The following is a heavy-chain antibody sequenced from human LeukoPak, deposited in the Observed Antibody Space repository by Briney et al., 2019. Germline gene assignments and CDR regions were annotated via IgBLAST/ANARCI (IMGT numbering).Heavy chain of an antibody. Sequence: GGSLRLSCAASGFTFVSYWMSWVRQAPGKGLEWVANIKQDGSEKYYVDSVKGRFTISRDNAKNSLYLQMNSLRAEDTAVYYCARVPHDSNYYGSGNPTDYYYGMDVWGQGTTVTVSS. CDR3: ARVPHDSNYYGSGNPTDYYYGMDV. V-gene: IGHV3-7*01. J-gene: IGHJ6*02. CDR2: IKQDGSEK. CDR1: GFTFVSYW. D-gene: IGHD3-10*01.